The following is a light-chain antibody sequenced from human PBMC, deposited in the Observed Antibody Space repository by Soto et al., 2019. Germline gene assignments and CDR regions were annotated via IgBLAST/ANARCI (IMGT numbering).Light chain of an antibody. V-gene: IGLV2-23*02. CDR2: EVS. Sequence: QSALTQPASVSGSPGQSITISCTGTSSDVGSYDLVSWYQQHPGKAPKLMIYEVSKRPSGVSNRFSGSKSDNTASLTISGLQAEDEADYYCCSFGGSSTYVFGTGTKSPS. CDR3: CSFGGSSTYV. CDR1: SSDVGSYDL. J-gene: IGLJ1*01.